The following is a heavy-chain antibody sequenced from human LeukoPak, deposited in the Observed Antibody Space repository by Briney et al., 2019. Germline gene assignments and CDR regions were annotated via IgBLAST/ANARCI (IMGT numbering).Heavy chain of an antibody. V-gene: IGHV4-39*01. D-gene: IGHD3-10*01. Sequence: SETLSLTCTVSGGSISSSSYYWGWIRQPPGKGLEWIGSIYYSGSTCYNPSLKSRVTISVDTSKNQFSLKLSSVTAADTAVYYCALMVRGVIMNWGQGTLVTVSS. J-gene: IGHJ4*02. CDR3: ALMVRGVIMN. CDR2: IYYSGST. CDR1: GGSISSSSYY.